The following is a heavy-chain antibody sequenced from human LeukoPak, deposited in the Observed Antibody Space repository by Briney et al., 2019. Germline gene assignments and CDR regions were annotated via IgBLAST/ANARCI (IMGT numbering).Heavy chain of an antibody. V-gene: IGHV3-23*01. J-gene: IGHJ4*02. D-gene: IGHD1-20*01. CDR3: AKGRRTYNWNLEVDY. CDR2: ISGSGGSA. CDR1: GFTFSSYA. Sequence: GGSLRLSCAASGFTFSSYAMSWVRQAPGKGLEWVSAISGSGGSAYYADSVKGRFTISRDNSKNTLYLQMNSLRAEDTAVYYCAKGRRTYNWNLEVDYWGQGTLVTVSS.